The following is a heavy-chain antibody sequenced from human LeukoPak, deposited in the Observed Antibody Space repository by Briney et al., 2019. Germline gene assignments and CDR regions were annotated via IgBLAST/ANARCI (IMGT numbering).Heavy chain of an antibody. V-gene: IGHV3-73*01. CDR1: GFTFSSYG. CDR3: AREGCGATSCYTNDF. CDR2: IRSKGNSYEA. Sequence: GRSLRLSCAASGFTFSSYGMHWVRQASGKGLEWIGRIRSKGNSYEAAYAASVKGRFTISRDDSENMTYLQMSSLRTEDTALYYCAREGCGATSCYTNDFWGQGTLVTVSS. D-gene: IGHD2-2*02. J-gene: IGHJ4*02.